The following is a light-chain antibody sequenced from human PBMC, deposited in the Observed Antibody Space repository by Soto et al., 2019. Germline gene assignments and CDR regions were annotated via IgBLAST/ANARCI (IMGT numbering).Light chain of an antibody. CDR2: RNY. Sequence: QSVLSQPPSASGTPGQRVTISCSGSSSNIGNNYVYWYQQVPGTAPKLLIYRNYQRPSGIPDRFSGSKSGTSASLAISGLRSEDKADYYCAVWDDSLSGWVFGGGTKLTVL. CDR3: AVWDDSLSGWV. V-gene: IGLV1-47*01. CDR1: SSNIGNNY. J-gene: IGLJ3*02.